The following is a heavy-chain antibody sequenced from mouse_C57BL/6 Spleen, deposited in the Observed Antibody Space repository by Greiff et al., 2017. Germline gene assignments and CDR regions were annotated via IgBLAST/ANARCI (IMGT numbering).Heavy chain of an antibody. CDR1: GFNIKDPY. Sequence: LVLRGAPFPFSCTASGFNIKDPYTPWVKQRPEQRMEWIGRIDPEDGDTEYAPKFQGKATMTADTSSNTAYLQLSSLTSEDTAVYYCTTDYYGSSPFAYWGQGTLVTVSA. D-gene: IGHD1-1*01. J-gene: IGHJ3*01. CDR3: TTDYYGSSPFAY. CDR2: IDPEDGDT. V-gene: IGHV14-1*01.